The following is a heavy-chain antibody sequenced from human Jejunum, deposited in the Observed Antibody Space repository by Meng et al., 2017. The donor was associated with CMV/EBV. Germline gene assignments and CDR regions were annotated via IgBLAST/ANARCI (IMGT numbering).Heavy chain of an antibody. CDR3: ARDSAIAAGTYFDY. CDR1: GFTFFAYY. Sequence: ASGFTFFAYYMPWLRQAPGQGLEWMGWIRLDNGATNYAQRFQGRVTLTRDTSITTAYMGLSWLTSDDTAAYFCARDSAIAAGTYFDYWGQGSLVTVSS. D-gene: IGHD6-13*01. CDR2: IRLDNGAT. V-gene: IGHV1-2*02. J-gene: IGHJ4*02.